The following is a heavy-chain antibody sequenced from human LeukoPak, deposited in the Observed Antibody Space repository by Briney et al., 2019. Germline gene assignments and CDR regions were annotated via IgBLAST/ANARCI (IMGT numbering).Heavy chain of an antibody. Sequence: ASVKVSCKASGYTFTSYCMHWVPQAPGQGLEWMRRINPNSGGTNYALNFQGRVTMTRDTSISTAYMELSRLRSDDTAVYYCARKYYCDSSGYYYDDAFDIWGQGTMVTVSS. V-gene: IGHV1-2*06. J-gene: IGHJ3*02. CDR3: ARKYYCDSSGYYYDDAFDI. CDR2: INPNSGGT. D-gene: IGHD3-22*01. CDR1: GYTFTSYC.